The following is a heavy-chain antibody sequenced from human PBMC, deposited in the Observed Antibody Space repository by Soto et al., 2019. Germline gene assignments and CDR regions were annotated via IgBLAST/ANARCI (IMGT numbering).Heavy chain of an antibody. CDR1: GYTFTSYV. Sequence: GAAVKVSCKASGYTFTSYVIRWVRQAPGQGLERMGWISAYNGNTNYAQKLQGRVTMTTDTSTSTAYMELSSLRSDDTAVYYCARDRGGGPTNGSDPGGQETLVTVPS. J-gene: IGHJ5*02. D-gene: IGHD3-10*01. V-gene: IGHV1-18*01. CDR2: ISAYNGNT. CDR3: ARDRGGGPTNGSDP.